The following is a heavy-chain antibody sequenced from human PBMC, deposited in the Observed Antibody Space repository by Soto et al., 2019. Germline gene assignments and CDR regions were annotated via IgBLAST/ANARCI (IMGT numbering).Heavy chain of an antibody. J-gene: IGHJ4*02. V-gene: IGHV1-69*08. CDR3: ARDEYRGYYDSSGYSD. D-gene: IGHD3-22*01. Sequence: QVQLVQSGAEVKKPGSSVKVSCKASGGTFSSYTISWVRQAPGQGLEWMGRIIPILGIANYAQKFHGRVTITADKSTSTAYMELSSLRSEDTAVYYCARDEYRGYYDSSGYSDWGQGTLVTVSS. CDR2: IIPILGIA. CDR1: GGTFSSYT.